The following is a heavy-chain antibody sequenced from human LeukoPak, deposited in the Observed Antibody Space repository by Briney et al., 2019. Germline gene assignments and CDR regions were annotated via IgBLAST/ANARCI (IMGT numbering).Heavy chain of an antibody. CDR3: AALGRYCSGGSCNY. CDR2: INHSGST. J-gene: IGHJ4*02. D-gene: IGHD2-15*01. V-gene: IGHV4-34*01. CDR1: GGSFSGYY. Sequence: SETLSLTCAVYGGSFSGYYWSWIRQPPGKGLEWIGEINHSGSTNYNPSLKSRVTISVDTSKNQFSLKLSSVTAADTAVYYCAALGRYCSGGSCNYWGQGTLVTVSS.